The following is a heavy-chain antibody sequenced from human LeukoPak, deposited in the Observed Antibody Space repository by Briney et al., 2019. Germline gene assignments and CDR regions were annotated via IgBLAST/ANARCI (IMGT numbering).Heavy chain of an antibody. Sequence: GGSLRLSCAASGFTFSNYAMSWVRQAPGQGLEWVSTLSGSDDSTYYADSVKGRFTISRDNSKNTLYLQMNSLRAEDTAVYYCAKDSAPGLRFLEWLEYYFDYWGQGTLVTVSS. CDR1: GFTFSNYA. CDR2: LSGSDDST. D-gene: IGHD3-3*01. J-gene: IGHJ4*02. V-gene: IGHV3-23*01. CDR3: AKDSAPGLRFLEWLEYYFDY.